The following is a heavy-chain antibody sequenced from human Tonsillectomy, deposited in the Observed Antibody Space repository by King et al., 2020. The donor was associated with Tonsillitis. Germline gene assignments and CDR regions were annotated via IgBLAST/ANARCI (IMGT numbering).Heavy chain of an antibody. Sequence: VQLQESGPGLVKPSETLSLTCTVSGGSISGHYWSWIRQPPGKGLEWIGYIYYSGNTNYNPSLKSRVTISVDTSKNHFSLKLSSVTAADTAVYYCARLFYGYGSPYDYWGQGTLVTVSS. V-gene: IGHV4-59*08. CDR3: ARLFYGYGSPYDY. J-gene: IGHJ4*02. D-gene: IGHD3-10*01. CDR2: IYYSGNT. CDR1: GGSISGHY.